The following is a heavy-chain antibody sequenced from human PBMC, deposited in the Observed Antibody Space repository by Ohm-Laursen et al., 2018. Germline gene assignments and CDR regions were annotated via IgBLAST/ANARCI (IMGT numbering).Heavy chain of an antibody. D-gene: IGHD3-3*01. Sequence: PTQTLTLTCTFSGFSLSSRGLGVGWVRQPPGKALEWLAIVYWSDDKRYSPSLKSRLTITKDTSNNQVVLTMTNMDPVDTATYYCAHSPAAAYWSGYYYYFDYWGQGTLVTVSS. V-gene: IGHV2-5*01. J-gene: IGHJ4*02. CDR1: GFSLSSRGLG. CDR2: VYWSDDK. CDR3: AHSPAAAYWSGYYYYFDY.